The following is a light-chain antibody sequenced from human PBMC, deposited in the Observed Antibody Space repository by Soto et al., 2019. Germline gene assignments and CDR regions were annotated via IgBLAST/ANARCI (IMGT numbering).Light chain of an antibody. Sequence: QSALTQPASVSGSPGQSITISCTGVSSDAGGYYFVSWYQHHSGKAPKLMVYEGSKRPSGVSNRFSGSKSDNTASLTISGLQAEDEADYYCCSYANTTTVFGAGTKVTVL. CDR2: EGS. CDR1: SSDAGGYYF. J-gene: IGLJ3*02. V-gene: IGLV2-23*01. CDR3: CSYANTTTV.